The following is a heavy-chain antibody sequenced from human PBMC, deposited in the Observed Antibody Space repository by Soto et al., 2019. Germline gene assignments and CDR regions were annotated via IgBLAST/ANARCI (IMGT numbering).Heavy chain of an antibody. D-gene: IGHD6-13*01. CDR2: ISSNGVGT. J-gene: IGHJ6*02. Sequence: GGSLRLSCAASGFTLSGYAMDWVRQAPGKGLEYVSGISSNGVGTYYANSVQGRFTISRDNSKNTVYLQMGSLRPEDMAVYYCARTAAAVTSSGYYYYGNYVRGQGTTVPV. V-gene: IGHV3-64*01. CDR1: GFTLSGYA. CDR3: ARTAAAVTSSGYYYYGNYV.